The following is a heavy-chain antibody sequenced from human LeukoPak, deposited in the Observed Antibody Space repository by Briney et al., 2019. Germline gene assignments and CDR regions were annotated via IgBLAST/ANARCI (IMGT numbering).Heavy chain of an antibody. CDR2: INTNTGNP. V-gene: IGHV7-4-1*02. J-gene: IGHJ4*02. D-gene: IGHD4-17*01. CDR3: ARGHKLDYGDYVGAAESY. Sequence: GASVTVSCKASGYTFTSYAMNWVRQAPGQGLEWMGWINTNTGNPTYAQGFTGRFVFSLDTSVSTAYLQISSLKAEDTAVYYCARGHKLDYGDYVGAAESYWGQGTLVTVSS. CDR1: GYTFTSYA.